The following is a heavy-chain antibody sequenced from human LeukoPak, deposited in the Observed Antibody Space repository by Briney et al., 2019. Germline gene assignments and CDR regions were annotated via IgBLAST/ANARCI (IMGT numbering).Heavy chain of an antibody. D-gene: IGHD2-2*01. CDR2: IYHSGST. Sequence: SSETLSLTCTVSGYSISSGYYWGWIRQPPGKGLEWIGSIYHSGSTNYNPSLKSRVTISVDTSKNQFSLKLSSVTAADTAVYYCALVVVPDDRYYYYMDVWGKGTTATVSS. CDR1: GYSISSGYY. V-gene: IGHV4-38-2*02. CDR3: ALVVVPDDRYYYYMDV. J-gene: IGHJ6*03.